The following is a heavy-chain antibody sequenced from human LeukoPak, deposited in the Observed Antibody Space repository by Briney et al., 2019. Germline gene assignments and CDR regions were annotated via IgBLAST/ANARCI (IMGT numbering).Heavy chain of an antibody. Sequence: PGGSLRLSCVASGFTFSNSWMSWVRQAPGRGLEWVANIKQDGSEQYYLDSVRGRFTISRDNAKNSLYLQMNSLRAEDTAVYYCARDRPRAVWGQGTTVTVSS. CDR1: GFTFSNSW. V-gene: IGHV3-7*05. J-gene: IGHJ6*02. CDR3: ARDRPRAV. CDR2: IKQDGSEQ.